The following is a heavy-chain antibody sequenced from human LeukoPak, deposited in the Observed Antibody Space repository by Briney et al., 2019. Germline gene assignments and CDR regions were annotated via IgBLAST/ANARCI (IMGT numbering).Heavy chain of an antibody. CDR3: ASSGSYRFDY. CDR2: ITNDGSST. J-gene: IGHJ4*02. CDR1: GLTFSSHW. Sequence: GGSLRLSCAASGLTFSSHWMHWVRQAPGKGLVWVSRITNDGSSTTYADSVKGRFTISRDNAKNSLYLQMNSLRDEDTAVYYCASSGSYRFDYWGQGTLVTVSS. D-gene: IGHD1-26*01. V-gene: IGHV3-74*01.